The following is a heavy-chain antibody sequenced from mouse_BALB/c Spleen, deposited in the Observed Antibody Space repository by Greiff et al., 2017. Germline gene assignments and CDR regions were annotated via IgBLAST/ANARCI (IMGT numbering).Heavy chain of an antibody. J-gene: IGHJ4*01. CDR2: ISTLAYSI. Sequence: DVHLVESGGGLVQPGGSRKLSCAASGFTFSDYGLAWVRQAPGKGPEWVAFISTLAYSIYYADTVTGRFTISRENAKNTLYLEMSSLRSEDTAMYYCARALYGNYAMDYWGQGTSVTVSS. CDR3: ARALYGNYAMDY. CDR1: GFTFSDYG. V-gene: IGHV5-15*02. D-gene: IGHD2-1*01.